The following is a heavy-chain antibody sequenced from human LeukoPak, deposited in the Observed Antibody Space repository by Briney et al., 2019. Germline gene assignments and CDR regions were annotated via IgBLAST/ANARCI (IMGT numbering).Heavy chain of an antibody. D-gene: IGHD4-17*01. Sequence: RASVKVSCKASGYTFTSYGISWVRQAPGQGLEWMGWISAYNGNTNYAQKLQGRVTMTTDTSTSTVYMELSSLRSEDTAVYYCARHTYGDYAAHYAFDIWGQGTMVTVSS. CDR2: ISAYNGNT. V-gene: IGHV1-18*01. J-gene: IGHJ3*02. CDR3: ARHTYGDYAAHYAFDI. CDR1: GYTFTSYG.